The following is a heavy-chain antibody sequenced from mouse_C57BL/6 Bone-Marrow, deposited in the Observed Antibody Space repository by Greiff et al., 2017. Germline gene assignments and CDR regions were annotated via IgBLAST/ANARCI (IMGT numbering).Heavy chain of an antibody. CDR3: ASSHYYGSSCPWYFDV. CDR1: GYTFTSYW. V-gene: IGHV1-64*01. Sequence: QVQLQQPGAELVKPGASVKLSCKASGYTFTSYWMHWVKQRPGQGLEWIGMIHPNSGSTNYNEKFKSKATLTVDKSSSTAYMQLSSLTSEDSAVYYWASSHYYGSSCPWYFDVWGTGTTVTVSS. D-gene: IGHD1-1*01. CDR2: IHPNSGST. J-gene: IGHJ1*03.